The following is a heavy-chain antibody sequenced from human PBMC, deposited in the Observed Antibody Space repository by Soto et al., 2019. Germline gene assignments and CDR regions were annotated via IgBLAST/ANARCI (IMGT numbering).Heavy chain of an antibody. CDR1: GGTFSSYS. D-gene: IGHD1-26*01. V-gene: IGHV1-69*01. CDR3: ARDGGRHCGGIDY. J-gene: IGHJ4*02. CDR2: IIPIFGTA. Sequence: QVQLVQSGAEVKKPGSSVKVSCKASGGTFSSYSINWVRQAPGQGLEWMGEIIPIFGTANYAQKFQGRVTITADETTSTAYMELSSLRSEDKAVYYCARDGGRHCGGIDYWGQGTLVTVSS.